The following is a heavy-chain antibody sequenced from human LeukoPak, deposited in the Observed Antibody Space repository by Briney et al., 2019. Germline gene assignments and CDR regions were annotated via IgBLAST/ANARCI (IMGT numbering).Heavy chain of an antibody. CDR2: IYYTGT. Sequence: SETLSLTCTVSGGSVTDYWSWIRQSPGKGLEWIGYIYYTGTSYNPSLKSRVTISADTSKNQFSLKLISVTAADTAVYYCARASIAAYGWFDPWGQGTLVTVSS. V-gene: IGHV4-59*02. J-gene: IGHJ5*02. CDR3: ARASIAAYGWFDP. D-gene: IGHD6-6*01. CDR1: GGSVTDY.